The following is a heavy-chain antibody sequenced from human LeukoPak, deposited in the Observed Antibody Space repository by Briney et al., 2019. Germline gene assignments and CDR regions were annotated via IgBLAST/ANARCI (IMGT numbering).Heavy chain of an antibody. J-gene: IGHJ4*02. CDR1: GGSFSGYY. D-gene: IGHD6-6*01. CDR2: INHSGSA. V-gene: IGHV4-34*01. CDR3: ARSQRPKYPFDY. Sequence: PSETLSLTCAVYGGSFSGYYWSWIRQPPGKGLEWIGEINHSGSANYNPSLKSRVTISVDTSKNQFSLKLSSVTAADTAVYYCARSQRPKYPFDYWGQGTLVTVSS.